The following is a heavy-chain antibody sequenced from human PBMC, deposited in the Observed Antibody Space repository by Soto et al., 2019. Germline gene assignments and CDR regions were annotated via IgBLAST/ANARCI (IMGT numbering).Heavy chain of an antibody. CDR2: ITSDTNTI. V-gene: IGHV3-48*02. D-gene: IGHD6-19*01. J-gene: IGHJ4*02. Sequence: EVKLVESGGGLVQPGGSLRLTCVASGFPFSIYSMNWVRQAPGKGLEWSSYITSDTNTIKYADSVKGRFTISRDNAKNLVYLQMNSLRDEDTAVYFCARSVEGHFDYWGQGTMVTVSA. CDR3: ARSVEGHFDY. CDR1: GFPFSIYS.